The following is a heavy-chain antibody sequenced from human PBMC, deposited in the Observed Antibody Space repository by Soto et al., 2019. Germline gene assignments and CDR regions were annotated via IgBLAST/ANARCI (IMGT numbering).Heavy chain of an antibody. J-gene: IGHJ3*02. Sequence: PWWSLRLSCAASVFTFRDYYMIWIRQAPGKGLEWAAYISSSGTGIYYPDSVKGRFTISRDNAKNSLFLQMSSLRAEDTAVYYCARAYSDAFDIWGQGTMVTVSS. V-gene: IGHV3-11*01. CDR3: ARAYSDAFDI. CDR1: VFTFRDYY. CDR2: ISSSGTGI. D-gene: IGHD2-15*01.